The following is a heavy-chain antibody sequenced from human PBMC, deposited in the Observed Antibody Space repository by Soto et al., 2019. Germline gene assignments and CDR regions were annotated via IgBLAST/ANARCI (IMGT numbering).Heavy chain of an antibody. D-gene: IGHD1-26*01. CDR2: ISDSGAGT. CDR3: AKDARRTGIVGNWVD. J-gene: IGHJ4*02. Sequence: VQLLESGGGLVQPGGSLRLSCVGSGFMFSGYALTWIRQAPGKGLEWVSTISDSGAGTYLADSVKGRFIISRDNSNDTLSLQMNSLGAEDTAVYFCAKDARRTGIVGNWVDWGQGTLVTVSS. CDR1: GFMFSGYA. V-gene: IGHV3-23*01.